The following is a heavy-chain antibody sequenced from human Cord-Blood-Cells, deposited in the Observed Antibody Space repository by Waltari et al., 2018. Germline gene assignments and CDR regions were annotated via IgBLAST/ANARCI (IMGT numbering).Heavy chain of an antibody. CDR1: GLTVSSNY. Sequence: EVQLVETGGGLIQPGGSRRLSCEASGLTVSSNYMSWVRQAPGKGREWDAVIYSCGSTYYADSVKGRFTISRDHSKNTLYLQMNSLRAQDTAVYYCARVDGGGLYYFDYWGQGTLVTVSS. V-gene: IGHV3-53*02. J-gene: IGHJ4*02. D-gene: IGHD3-16*01. CDR3: ARVDGGGLYYFDY. CDR2: IYSCGST.